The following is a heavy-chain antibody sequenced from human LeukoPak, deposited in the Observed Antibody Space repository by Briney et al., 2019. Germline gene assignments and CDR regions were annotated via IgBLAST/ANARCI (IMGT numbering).Heavy chain of an antibody. J-gene: IGHJ4*02. V-gene: IGHV3-11*06. CDR2: ISSGSSYT. CDR3: ARALYSSGWYNDGY. D-gene: IGHD6-19*01. CDR1: GFTFSDYY. Sequence: GGSLRLSCAASGFTFSDYYMIWIRQAPGKGLEWVSYISSGSSYTNYADSVKGRFTISRDNAKNSLYLQMNSLRAEDTAVYYCARALYSSGWYNDGYWGQGTLVTVSS.